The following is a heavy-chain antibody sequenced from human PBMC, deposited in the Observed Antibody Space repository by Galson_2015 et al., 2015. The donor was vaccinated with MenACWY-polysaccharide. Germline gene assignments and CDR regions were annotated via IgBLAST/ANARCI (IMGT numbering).Heavy chain of an antibody. CDR3: ARHAWLGD. Sequence: SLRLSCAASGFSVSGDSMNWVRQAPGKGLEWASVIHSDGTISYADSVKGRFTISRDHSKNTLYFQMNSLRPEDTAVYYCARHAWLGDWGQGTLVTVSS. J-gene: IGHJ4*02. D-gene: IGHD3-10*01. CDR2: IHSDGTI. V-gene: IGHV3-66*02. CDR1: GFSVSGDS.